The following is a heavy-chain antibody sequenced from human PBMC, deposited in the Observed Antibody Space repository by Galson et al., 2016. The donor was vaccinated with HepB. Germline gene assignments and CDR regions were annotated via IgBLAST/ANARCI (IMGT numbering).Heavy chain of an antibody. Sequence: PALVKPTQTLTLTCTFSGFSFSTSGEGVGWIRQPPGKALEWLALIYWDDDKRYSPSLKSRPTITKDTSKNQVILTMTNMDPVDTATYYCAHCLLRAPLYLEHNCFDPWGQGTLVTVSS. J-gene: IGHJ5*02. CDR2: IYWDDDK. D-gene: IGHD3-3*01. V-gene: IGHV2-5*02. CDR3: AHCLLRAPLYLEHNCFDP. CDR1: GFSFSTSGEG.